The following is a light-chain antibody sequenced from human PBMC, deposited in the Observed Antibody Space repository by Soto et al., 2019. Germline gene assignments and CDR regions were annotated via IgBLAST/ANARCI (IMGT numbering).Light chain of an antibody. CDR3: QQYSNLIT. CDR1: QDVSNY. Sequence: DIQMTQSPSSLSASVGDRVTITCQASQDVSNYLNWYQQKLGKAPKLLIYDASNLETGVPSRCSGSGSGTYFSFTISSLQPEDFATYYCQQYSNLITFGQGTRLEIK. J-gene: IGKJ5*01. V-gene: IGKV1-33*01. CDR2: DAS.